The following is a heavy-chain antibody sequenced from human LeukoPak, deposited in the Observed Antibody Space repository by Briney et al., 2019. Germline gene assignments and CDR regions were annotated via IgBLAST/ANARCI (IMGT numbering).Heavy chain of an antibody. CDR3: ARDAVFGVVPYYFDY. CDR1: GGSISSYY. Sequence: SETLSLTCTVSGGSISSYYWSWIRQPPGKGLEWIGYIYYSGGTYYNPSLKSRVTISVDTSKNQFSLKLSSLTAADTAVYYCARDAVFGVVPYYFDYWGQGTLVTVSS. D-gene: IGHD3-3*01. V-gene: IGHV4-59*12. CDR2: IYYSGGT. J-gene: IGHJ4*02.